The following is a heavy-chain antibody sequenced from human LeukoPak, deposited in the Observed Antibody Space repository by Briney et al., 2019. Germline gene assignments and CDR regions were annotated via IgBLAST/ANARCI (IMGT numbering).Heavy chain of an antibody. CDR3: ARDIDSSGYYYEGAFDI. V-gene: IGHV4-59*12. J-gene: IGHJ3*02. CDR1: GGSISSYY. D-gene: IGHD3-22*01. Sequence: SETLSLTYTVSGGSISSYYWSWIRQPPGKGLEWIGYIYYSGSTNYNPSLKSRVTISVDTSKNQFSLKLSSVTAADTAVYYCARDIDSSGYYYEGAFDIWGQGTMVTVSS. CDR2: IYYSGST.